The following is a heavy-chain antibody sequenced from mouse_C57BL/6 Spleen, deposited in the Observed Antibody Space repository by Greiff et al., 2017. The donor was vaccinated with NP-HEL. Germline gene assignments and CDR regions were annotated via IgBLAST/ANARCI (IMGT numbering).Heavy chain of an antibody. V-gene: IGHV1-61*01. J-gene: IGHJ2*01. CDR1: GYTFTSYW. CDR2: IYPSDSET. CDR3: ARRAYYSNYAYYFDY. D-gene: IGHD2-5*01. Sequence: QVQLQQPGAELVRPGSSVKLSCKASGYTFTSYWMDWVKQRPGQGLEWIGNIYPSDSETHYNQKFKDKATLTVDKSSSTAYMQLSSLTSEDSAVYYCARRAYYSNYAYYFDYWGKGTTLTVSS.